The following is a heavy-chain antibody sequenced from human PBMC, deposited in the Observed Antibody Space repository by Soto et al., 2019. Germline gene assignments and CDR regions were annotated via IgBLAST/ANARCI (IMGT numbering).Heavy chain of an antibody. D-gene: IGHD6-19*01. CDR3: ALTRRSSLLEVAGPGFEY. V-gene: IGHV3-30*03. Sequence: GSLRLSCAASGFNFGVFGMHWVRQAPGKGLEWLSVLSYEGSEEYYADSVRGRFTISRDNSKNTLFLQMDSLRVDDTGVYYCALTRRSSLLEVAGPGFEYWGQGTLVTVSS. CDR2: LSYEGSEE. J-gene: IGHJ4*02. CDR1: GFNFGVFG.